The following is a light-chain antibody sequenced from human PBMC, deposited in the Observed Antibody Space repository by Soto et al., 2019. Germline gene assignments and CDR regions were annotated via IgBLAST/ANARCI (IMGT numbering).Light chain of an antibody. CDR3: ISYAGSNNFVV. J-gene: IGLJ2*01. CDR1: SRDVGGYNY. CDR2: EVT. V-gene: IGLV2-8*01. Sequence: QSVLTQPPSASGSPGQSVTISCTGTSRDVGGYNYVSWFRQHPGKAPKLMIYEVTKRPSGVPDRFSGSKSGNTASLTVSGLQAEDEADYYCISYAGSNNFVVFGGGTKLTVL.